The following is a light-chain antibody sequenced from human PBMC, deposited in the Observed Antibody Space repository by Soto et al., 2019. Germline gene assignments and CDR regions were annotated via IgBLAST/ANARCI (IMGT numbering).Light chain of an antibody. Sequence: EIVLTQSPATLSLSPGERATLSCRASQSVSSNLAWYQQKRGQAPRLLLYGASTRATGIPARFSGCGSGTEFTLTISSLQSEDFAIYYCQHYNNWPLTFGGGTKVDIK. CDR2: GAS. V-gene: IGKV3-15*01. CDR3: QHYNNWPLT. J-gene: IGKJ4*01. CDR1: QSVSSN.